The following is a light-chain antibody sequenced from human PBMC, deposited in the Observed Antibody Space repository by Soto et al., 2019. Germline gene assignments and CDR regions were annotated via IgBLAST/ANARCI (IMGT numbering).Light chain of an antibody. Sequence: EIVLTQSPGTRSLSAGRRGSFYSMASQSVSKNYLAWYQQKPGQAPXXLIYGASNRATGIPDRFSGIGSGTDFTLTISRLAPEDFAVDYCQQYGSPGTFGQGTKVDIK. CDR2: GAS. V-gene: IGKV3-20*01. CDR1: QSVSKNY. J-gene: IGKJ1*01. CDR3: QQYGSPGT.